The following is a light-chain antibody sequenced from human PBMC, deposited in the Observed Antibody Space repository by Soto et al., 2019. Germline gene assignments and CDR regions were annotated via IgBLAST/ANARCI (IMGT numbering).Light chain of an antibody. CDR2: DAS. J-gene: IGKJ5*01. CDR3: QQRSNWGIT. V-gene: IGKV3-11*01. Sequence: IVLTQSPATLSLSPGEDATLSCRASLSVNTFLAWYQQKPGKAPRLLIYDASNRATGIPPRFSGSGSGTDFTLTISSLEPEDFVFYYCQQRSNWGITFGQGTRLEIK. CDR1: LSVNTF.